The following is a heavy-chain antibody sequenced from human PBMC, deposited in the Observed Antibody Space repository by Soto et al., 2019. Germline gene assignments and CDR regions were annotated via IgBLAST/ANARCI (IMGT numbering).Heavy chain of an antibody. CDR2: ISSSSSTI. CDR3: ARDVEVTYGSTWVPSYYYYYYMDV. CDR1: GFTFSSYS. J-gene: IGHJ6*03. D-gene: IGHD6-13*01. V-gene: IGHV3-48*01. Sequence: PGGSLRLSCAASGFTFSSYSMNWVRQAPGKGLEWVSYISSSSSTIYYADSVKGRFTISRDNSKNTLYLQMNSLRAEDTAVYYCARDVEVTYGSTWVPSYYYYYYMDVWGKGTTVPVS.